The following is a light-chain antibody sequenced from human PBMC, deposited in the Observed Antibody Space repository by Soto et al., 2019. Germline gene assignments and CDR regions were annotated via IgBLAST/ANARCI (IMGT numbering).Light chain of an antibody. J-gene: IGLJ2*01. Sequence: QSALTQPASVSGSPGQSITISCTGTSSDVGAYNYVSWYQQYPGKAPKLMIYGVTNRPSGVSNRFSGSKSGNTASLTISGLQADDEADYYCCSYAGTTTVFGGGTKLTVL. V-gene: IGLV2-14*01. CDR2: GVT. CDR3: CSYAGTTTV. CDR1: SSDVGAYNY.